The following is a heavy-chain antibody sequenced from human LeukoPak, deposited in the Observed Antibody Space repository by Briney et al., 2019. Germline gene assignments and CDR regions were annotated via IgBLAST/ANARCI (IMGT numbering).Heavy chain of an antibody. CDR2: VYPGDSDT. D-gene: IGHD1-26*01. J-gene: IGHJ4*02. CDR3: ARHFRVGATQINFDL. Sequence: GEFLKISCQGSGYSFNTYWIAWVRQMPGKGLEVMGIVYPGDSDTRYSPSFQGQVTISVDKSISTAYLQWSSLQASDTAIYYCARHFRVGATQINFDLWGQGTLVTVSS. CDR1: GYSFNTYW. V-gene: IGHV5-51*01.